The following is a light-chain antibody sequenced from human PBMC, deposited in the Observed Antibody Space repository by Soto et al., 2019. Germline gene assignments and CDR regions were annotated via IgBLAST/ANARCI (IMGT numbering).Light chain of an antibody. Sequence: DIQMPQSPSTPSASVGDRVTITWRASQTISSGLAWYQQKPGKAPKLLIYKASTLKSGVPSRFSGSGSGTEFTLTISSLQPDDCRKYECQHYNSDSGAFGEGTRVEIK. J-gene: IGKJ4*02. V-gene: IGKV1-5*03. CDR3: QHYNSDSGA. CDR2: KAS. CDR1: QTISSG.